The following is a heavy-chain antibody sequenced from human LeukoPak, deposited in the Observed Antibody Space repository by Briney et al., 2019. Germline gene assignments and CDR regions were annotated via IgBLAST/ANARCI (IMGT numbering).Heavy chain of an antibody. CDR1: GGSISDFY. V-gene: IGHV4-4*07. D-gene: IGHD2-15*01. CDR2: IYSSGCT. Sequence: SETLSLTCTVSGGSISDFYWSWIRQPAGKGLEWIGRIYSSGCTNYNPSLKSRVTMSVDTSKNQFSLKLTSVTAADTAVYYCARFGPPNCSGGSCLFDYWGQGTLVTVSS. J-gene: IGHJ4*02. CDR3: ARFGPPNCSGGSCLFDY.